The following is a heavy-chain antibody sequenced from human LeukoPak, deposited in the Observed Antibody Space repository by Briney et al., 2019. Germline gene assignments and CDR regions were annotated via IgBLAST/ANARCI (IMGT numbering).Heavy chain of an antibody. D-gene: IGHD6-13*01. J-gene: IGHJ5*02. CDR1: SYTFTSYG. Sequence: GASVKVSCKASSYTFTSYGISWVRQAPGQGLEWMGWISAYNGNTNYAQKLQGRVTMTTDTSTSTAYMELRSLRSDDTAVYYCAREVRQQLVLVAEYNWFDPWGQGTLVTVSS. V-gene: IGHV1-18*01. CDR3: AREVRQQLVLVAEYNWFDP. CDR2: ISAYNGNT.